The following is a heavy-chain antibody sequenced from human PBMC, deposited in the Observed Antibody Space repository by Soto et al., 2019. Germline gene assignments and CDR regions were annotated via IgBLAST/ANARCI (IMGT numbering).Heavy chain of an antibody. J-gene: IGHJ6*02. D-gene: IGHD1-26*01. CDR2: ILPIFDRA. V-gene: IGHV1-69*01. Sequence: QVQLVQSGAEVEKPGSSVKVSCKPSGGTFSSYGISWVRQAPGQGLEWMGGILPIFDRANYAQNFQGRVTITADESTTTIYMELRSLRSEDTAVYYCARDGKGKGYSYGMDVWGQGTTVTVSS. CDR1: GGTFSSYG. CDR3: ARDGKGKGYSYGMDV.